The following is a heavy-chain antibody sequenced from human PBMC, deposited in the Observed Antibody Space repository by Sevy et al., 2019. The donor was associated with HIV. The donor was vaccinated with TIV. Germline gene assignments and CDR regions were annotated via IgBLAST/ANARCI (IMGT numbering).Heavy chain of an antibody. Sequence: ASVKVSCKASGYTFNNYDINWVRQAAGQGFEWMGWMNPNSDDTGYAQKFQGRVSMRRNTSISTAYLELTSLKSEDTALYYCARGSTYSRFLASPDIWGRGTSAFDIWGRGTLVTVSS. D-gene: IGHD6-13*01. CDR3: ARGSTYSRFLASPDIWGRGTSAFDI. J-gene: IGHJ3*02. CDR2: MNPNSDDT. CDR1: GYTFNNYD. V-gene: IGHV1-8*01.